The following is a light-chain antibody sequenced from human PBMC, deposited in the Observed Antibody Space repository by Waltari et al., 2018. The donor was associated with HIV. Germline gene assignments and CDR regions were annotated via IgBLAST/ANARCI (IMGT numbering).Light chain of an antibody. CDR3: AAWDDSLSGSVV. Sequence: QSVLTQPPSASGAPGQRVSISCSGGNSNIGRYAVSWYQQLPGTAPKLLIYSNTQRPSGVPDRFAGSKSGTSASLAIGGLQSEEEADYYCAAWDDSLSGSVVFGGGTKLTVL. CDR2: SNT. J-gene: IGLJ2*01. V-gene: IGLV1-44*01. CDR1: NSNIGRYA.